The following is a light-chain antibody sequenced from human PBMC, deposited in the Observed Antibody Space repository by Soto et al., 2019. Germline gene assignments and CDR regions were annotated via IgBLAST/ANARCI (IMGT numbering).Light chain of an antibody. CDR2: SND. Sequence: QSVLTQPPSASGTPGQMVTISCSGSSSNIESNTVTWYQQLPGTAPKLVIYSNDDRPSGVPARFSGSTSGTSASLAISGLQSEDEADYYCAAWDDRLNGYVFGGGTKVTVL. CDR3: AAWDDRLNGYV. CDR1: SSNIESNT. J-gene: IGLJ1*01. V-gene: IGLV1-44*01.